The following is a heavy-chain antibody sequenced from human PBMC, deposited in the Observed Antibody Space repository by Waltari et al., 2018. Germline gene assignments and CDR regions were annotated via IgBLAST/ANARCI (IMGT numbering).Heavy chain of an antibody. CDR2: IYYSGST. Sequence: QLQLQESGPGLVKPSETLSLTCTVSGGSISSSSYYWGWIRQPPGKGLEWIGSIYYSGSTYYNPSLKSRVTISVDTSKNQFSLKLSSVTAADTAVYYCARVAVVPAAHYYMDVWGKGTTVTISS. V-gene: IGHV4-39*07. D-gene: IGHD2-2*01. CDR3: ARVAVVPAAHYYMDV. J-gene: IGHJ6*03. CDR1: GGSISSSSYY.